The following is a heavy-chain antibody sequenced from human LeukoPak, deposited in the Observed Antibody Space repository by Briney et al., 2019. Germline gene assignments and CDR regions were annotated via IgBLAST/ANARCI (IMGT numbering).Heavy chain of an antibody. CDR2: IKSDGSST. CDR1: GFTFNSYW. CDR3: TTEFKILYAFH. D-gene: IGHD2-8*01. V-gene: IGHV3-74*01. Sequence: GGSLRLSCAASGFTFNSYWMHWVRQGPGKGLVWVSRIKSDGSSTSYADSVKGRFTISRDNAKNTLYLQMNSLKTEDTAVYYCTTEFKILYAFHWGQGTLVTVSS. J-gene: IGHJ4*02.